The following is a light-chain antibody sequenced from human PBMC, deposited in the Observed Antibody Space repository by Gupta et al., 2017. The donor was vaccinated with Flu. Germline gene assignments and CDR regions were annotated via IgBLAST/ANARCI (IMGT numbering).Light chain of an antibody. CDR1: DNGRKS. J-gene: IGLJ1*01. CDR3: QVSDSSSDHLYV. V-gene: IGLV3-21*02. CDR2: DDF. Sequence: SYVLTQPPPASVAPGETARTTCGGNDNGRKSAHWYRHKPGRAPGLVVYDDFDRPSGIPLRFSGSNSGNTTTLTIDRIEAGDEADYYCQVSDSSSDHLYVFGTGTKVTVL.